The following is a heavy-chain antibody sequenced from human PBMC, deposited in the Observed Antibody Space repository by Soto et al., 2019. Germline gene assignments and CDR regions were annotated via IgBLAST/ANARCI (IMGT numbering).Heavy chain of an antibody. CDR1: GYTFTSCY. Sequence: VSVKVSCKSSGYTFTSCYINWVRQATGKGLEWMGWMNPNSGNTGYAQKFQGRVTMTRNTSISTAYMELSSLRSEDTAVYYCARGLKITFGGVISDAFDIWGQGTMVTVSS. J-gene: IGHJ3*02. CDR3: ARGLKITFGGVISDAFDI. CDR2: MNPNSGNT. D-gene: IGHD3-16*01. V-gene: IGHV1-8*01.